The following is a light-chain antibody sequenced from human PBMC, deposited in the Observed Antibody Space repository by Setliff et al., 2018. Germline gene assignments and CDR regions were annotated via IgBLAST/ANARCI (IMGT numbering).Light chain of an antibody. CDR3: SSFRSIATPEV. J-gene: IGLJ1*01. CDR1: SSDVGYYNY. Sequence: QSALTQPASVSGSPGQSITISCTGTSSDVGYYNYVSWYQHHPGKAPKLVIYEVSNRPSGVSNRFSGSKSVNTASLTISGLQAEDEADYYCSSFRSIATPEVFGTGTKVTVL. CDR2: EVS. V-gene: IGLV2-14*01.